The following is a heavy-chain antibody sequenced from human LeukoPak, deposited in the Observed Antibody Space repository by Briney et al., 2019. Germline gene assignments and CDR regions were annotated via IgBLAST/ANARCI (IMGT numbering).Heavy chain of an antibody. V-gene: IGHV3-23*01. CDR3: ARDHADPYYFDY. Sequence: GGSLRLSCAASGFTFSSSAMSWVRQAPGKGLEWVAAISDTGRLSYCADSVNGRFTISRDNSKNTLSLQMNSLRAEDTAVYYCARDHADPYYFDYWGQGTLVTVSS. CDR2: ISDTGRLS. CDR1: GFTFSSSA. J-gene: IGHJ4*02.